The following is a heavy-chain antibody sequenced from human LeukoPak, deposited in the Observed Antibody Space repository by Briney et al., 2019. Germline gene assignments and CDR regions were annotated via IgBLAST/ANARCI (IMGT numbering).Heavy chain of an antibody. CDR2: MNPNSGNT. CDR1: GYTFTSYD. V-gene: IGHV1-8*01. Sequence: ASVKVSCKASGYTFTSYDINWVRQATGQGLEWMGWMNPNSGNTGYAQKFQGRVTMTRNTSISTAYMELSSLRSEDTAVYYCARVDIVVVPAIDNYYYGMDVWGQGTTVTVSS. CDR3: ARVDIVVVPAIDNYYYGMDV. D-gene: IGHD2-2*01. J-gene: IGHJ6*02.